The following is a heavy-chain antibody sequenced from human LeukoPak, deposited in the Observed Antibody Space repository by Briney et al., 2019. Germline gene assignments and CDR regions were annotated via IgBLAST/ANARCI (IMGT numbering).Heavy chain of an antibody. D-gene: IGHD6-19*01. CDR3: TRAVAGHPD. Sequence: PSETLSLTCAVSGVAFSNYYWSWVRQSPTKGLEWIGEINHSGYTNYNPSLKSRVTISIDTSKNQFSLMAISVTAADTGVYYCTRAVAGHPDWGQGTLVTVSS. CDR2: INHSGYT. CDR1: GVAFSNYY. V-gene: IGHV4-34*01. J-gene: IGHJ4*02.